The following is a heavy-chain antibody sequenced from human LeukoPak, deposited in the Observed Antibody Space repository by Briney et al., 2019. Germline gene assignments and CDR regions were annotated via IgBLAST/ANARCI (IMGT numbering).Heavy chain of an antibody. CDR1: GGSISSYY. CDR3: ARVAVADPYYFDY. V-gene: IGHV4-59*01. J-gene: IGHJ4*02. Sequence: SETLSLTCTVSGGSISSYYWSWIRQPPGKGLEWIGYIYYSGSTNYNPSLKSRVTISVDTSKNQFSLKLSSVTAADTAVYCCARVAVADPYYFDYWGQGTLVTVSS. CDR2: IYYSGST. D-gene: IGHD6-19*01.